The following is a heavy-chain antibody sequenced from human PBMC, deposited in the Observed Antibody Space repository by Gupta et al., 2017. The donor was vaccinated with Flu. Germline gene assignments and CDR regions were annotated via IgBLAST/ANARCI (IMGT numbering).Heavy chain of an antibody. Sequence: QVQLQQWGAGLLKPSETLSLTCAVYNASLRGSYWSWIRQPPGKGPEWIGEIDHSGGTNYNPSLKSRVTMSVDTSKNQFSLYLYSVTAADTAIYYCTRLGGFTVGYNWFDPWGQGTLVTVSS. CDR2: IDHSGGT. V-gene: IGHV4-34*01. D-gene: IGHD4-11*01. CDR3: TRLGGFTVGYNWFDP. J-gene: IGHJ5*02. CDR1: NASLRGSY.